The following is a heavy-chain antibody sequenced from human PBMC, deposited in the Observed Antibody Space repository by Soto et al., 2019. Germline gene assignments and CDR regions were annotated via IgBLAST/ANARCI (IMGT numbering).Heavy chain of an antibody. CDR2: ISYDGSNK. D-gene: IGHD1-26*01. J-gene: IGHJ3*02. Sequence: GGSLRLSGAASGFTFSSYAMHWVRQAPGKGLEWVAVISYDGSNKYYADSVKGRFTISRDNSKNTLYLQMNSLRAEDTAVYYCAGVIVGATEGEAFDIWGQGTMVTVSS. V-gene: IGHV3-30-3*01. CDR3: AGVIVGATEGEAFDI. CDR1: GFTFSSYA.